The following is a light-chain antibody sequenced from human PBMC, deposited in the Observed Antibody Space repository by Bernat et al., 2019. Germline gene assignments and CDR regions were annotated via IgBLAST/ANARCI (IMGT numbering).Light chain of an antibody. CDR3: AAWDDSLVGYV. V-gene: IGLV1-44*01. J-gene: IGLJ1*01. Sequence: QSVLTQPPSTSGTPGQRVTISCSGSRSNIGSDDVNWYQQLPGTAPKLLIYRTSRRPSGVSDRFSGSKSGTSASLAITGLRSEDEGDYYCAAWDDSLVGYVFGTGTQVTVL. CDR2: RTS. CDR1: RSNIGSDD.